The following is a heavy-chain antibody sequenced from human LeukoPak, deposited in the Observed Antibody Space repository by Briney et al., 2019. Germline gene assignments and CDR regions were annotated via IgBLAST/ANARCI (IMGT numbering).Heavy chain of an antibody. J-gene: IGHJ3*02. Sequence: ASVKVSCKASGYTFTSYGISWVRQAPGQGLEWMGWISAYNGNTNYAQKLQGRVTMTTDTSTSTAYMELRSPRSDDTAVYYCARDGARITMVRGLRGAFDIWGQGTMVTVSS. D-gene: IGHD3-10*01. CDR1: GYTFTSYG. V-gene: IGHV1-18*01. CDR3: ARDGARITMVRGLRGAFDI. CDR2: ISAYNGNT.